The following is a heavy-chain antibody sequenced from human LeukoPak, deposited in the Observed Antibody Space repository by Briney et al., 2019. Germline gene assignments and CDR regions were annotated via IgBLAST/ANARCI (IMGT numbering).Heavy chain of an antibody. D-gene: IGHD2-21*02. CDR2: ISGSGSSS. J-gene: IGHJ4*02. CDR1: GLTFSSYA. V-gene: IGHV3-23*01. Sequence: GGSLRLSCAASGLTFSSYAMTWVRQTPGKGLEWVSAISGSGSSSYYADSVRGRFTISRDNSKNTLYLQMNSLRAEDTAVYYCAREKPNVVVTATAADYWGQGTLVTVSS. CDR3: AREKPNVVVTATAADY.